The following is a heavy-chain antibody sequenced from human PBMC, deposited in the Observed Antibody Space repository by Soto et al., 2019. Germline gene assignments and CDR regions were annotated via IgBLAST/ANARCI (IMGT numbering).Heavy chain of an antibody. CDR2: ISYDGSNK. CDR3: ARTRAYYDPPTNYYGMDV. D-gene: IGHD3-22*01. J-gene: IGHJ6*02. CDR1: GFTFSSYA. V-gene: IGHV3-30-3*01. Sequence: TGGSLRLSCAASGFTFSSYAMRWVRQAPGKGLEWVAVISYDGSNKYYADSVKGRFTISRDNSKNTLYLQMNSLRAEDTAVYYCARTRAYYDPPTNYYGMDVWGQGTTVTVSS.